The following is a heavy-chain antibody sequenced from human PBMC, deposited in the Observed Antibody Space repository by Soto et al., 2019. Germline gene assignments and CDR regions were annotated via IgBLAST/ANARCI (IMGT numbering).Heavy chain of an antibody. CDR3: ARDLEEGSGYFPNEYYYYGMDV. J-gene: IGHJ6*02. Sequence: GGSLRLSCAASGLTFSSYSMNWVRQAPGKGLEWVSSISSSSSYIYYADSVKGRFTISRDNAKNSLYLQMNSLRAEDTAVYYCARDLEEGSGYFPNEYYYYGMDVWGQGTTVTVSS. D-gene: IGHD3-22*01. V-gene: IGHV3-21*01. CDR1: GLTFSSYS. CDR2: ISSSSSYI.